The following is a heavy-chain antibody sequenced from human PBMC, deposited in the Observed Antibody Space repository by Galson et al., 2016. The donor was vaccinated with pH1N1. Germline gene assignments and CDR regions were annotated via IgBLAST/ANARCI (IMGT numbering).Heavy chain of an antibody. J-gene: IGHJ4*02. V-gene: IGHV3-23*01. CDR2: ISGTGDTT. D-gene: IGHD4-17*01. CDR1: GFTFTNYA. Sequence: SLRLSCAASGFTFTNYAMNWVRQAPGKGLEWVSTISGTGDTTYYADSVKGRFTISRQNSKSTLYLQLKSLRAEDTAVYYCAKDVGDYWGIDGWGQRTRVTVSS. CDR3: AKDVGDYWGIDG.